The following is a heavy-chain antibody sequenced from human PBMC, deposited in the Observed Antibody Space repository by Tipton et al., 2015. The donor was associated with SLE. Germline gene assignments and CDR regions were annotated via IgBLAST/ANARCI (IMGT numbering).Heavy chain of an antibody. CDR1: GGSISDYH. D-gene: IGHD2-15*01. V-gene: IGHV4-59*01. J-gene: IGHJ6*03. CDR2: SYHSGIS. CDR3: ARAEEVAATKAYYYYMDV. Sequence: TLSLTCTVSGGSISDYHWSWIRQPPGKGLEWIGYSYHSGISNYNPSLRSRVNISMDTSKNQLSLKLSSVTAADTAVYYCARAEEVAATKAYYYYMDVWGKGTTVTVSS.